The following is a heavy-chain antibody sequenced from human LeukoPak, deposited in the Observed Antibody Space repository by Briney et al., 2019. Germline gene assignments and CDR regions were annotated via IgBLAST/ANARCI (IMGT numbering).Heavy chain of an antibody. CDR2: ISYDGNNK. D-gene: IGHD3-22*01. J-gene: IGHJ4*02. Sequence: PGRSLRLSCAASGFTFSSYGIHWVRQAPGKGLEWVAVISYDGNNKYYTDSMKGRFTISRDNSKNTLYLQVNSLRAEDTAVYYCAKPYDSSGYCFDYWGQGTLVTVSS. CDR1: GFTFSSYG. CDR3: AKPYDSSGYCFDY. V-gene: IGHV3-30*18.